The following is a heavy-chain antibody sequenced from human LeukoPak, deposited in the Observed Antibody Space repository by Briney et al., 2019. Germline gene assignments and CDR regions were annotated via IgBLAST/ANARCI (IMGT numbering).Heavy chain of an antibody. CDR2: ISSSGDTL. J-gene: IGHJ4*02. CDR1: GFTFSDYY. Sequence: GGSLRLSCAASGFTFSDYYMSWIRQAPGKGLEWVSYISSSGDTLYYADSVKGRFTISRDNSKNTLYLQMNSLRAEDTAVYYCAKDQSSGYYKTFDYWGQGTLVTVSS. V-gene: IGHV3-11*04. D-gene: IGHD3-22*01. CDR3: AKDQSSGYYKTFDY.